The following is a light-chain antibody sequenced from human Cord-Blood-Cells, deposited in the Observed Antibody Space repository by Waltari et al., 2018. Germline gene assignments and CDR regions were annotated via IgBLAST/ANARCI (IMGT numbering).Light chain of an antibody. J-gene: IGKJ2*01. CDR2: GAS. Sequence: EIVMTQSPATLSVSPGERATLSCRASQSVSSSLAWYQQKPGQAPRLLIYGASTRATGIPARFSGSGSGTEFTLTISSLQSEYFAVYCCQQYNNWPPYTFGHGTKLEIK. CDR3: QQYNNWPPYT. CDR1: QSVSSS. V-gene: IGKV3-15*01.